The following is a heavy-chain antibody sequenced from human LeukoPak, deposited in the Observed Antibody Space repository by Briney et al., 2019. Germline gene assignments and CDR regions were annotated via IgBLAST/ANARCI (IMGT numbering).Heavy chain of an antibody. Sequence: PGGSLRLSCAASGFTFNSYAMIWVRQPPGKGLEWVSSIFPSGGEIHYADSVRGRFTISRDNSKSTLSLQMNSLRAEDTAIYYCATYRQVLLPFEPWGQGTLVTVSS. J-gene: IGHJ5*02. D-gene: IGHD2-8*02. CDR2: IFPSGGEI. CDR3: ATYRQVLLPFEP. V-gene: IGHV3-23*01. CDR1: GFTFNSYA.